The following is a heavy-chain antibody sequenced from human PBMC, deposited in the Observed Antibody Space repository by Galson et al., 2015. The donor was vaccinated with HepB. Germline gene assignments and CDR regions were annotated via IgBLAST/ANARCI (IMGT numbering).Heavy chain of an antibody. CDR2: INSDGSST. CDR3: ARVYYDSSGDYYFDY. V-gene: IGHV3-74*01. Sequence: SLRLSCAASGFTFSSYWMHWVRQAPGKGLVWVSRINSDGSSTSYADSVKGRFTISRDNAKNTLYLQMNSLRVEDTAVYYCARVYYDSSGDYYFDYWGQGTLVTVSS. J-gene: IGHJ4*02. D-gene: IGHD3-22*01. CDR1: GFTFSSYW.